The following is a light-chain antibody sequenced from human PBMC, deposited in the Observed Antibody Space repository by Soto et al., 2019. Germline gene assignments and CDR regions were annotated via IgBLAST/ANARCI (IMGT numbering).Light chain of an antibody. CDR3: QQRSNRIT. CDR1: QSVSSSY. CDR2: GAS. V-gene: IGKV3D-20*02. Sequence: EIVLTQSPGTLSLSPGERATLSCRASQSVSSSYLAWYQQKPGQAPRLLIYGASTRATGIPARFSGSGSGTEFTLTVSSLEPEDFALYYCQQRSNRITFGQGTRLEIK. J-gene: IGKJ5*01.